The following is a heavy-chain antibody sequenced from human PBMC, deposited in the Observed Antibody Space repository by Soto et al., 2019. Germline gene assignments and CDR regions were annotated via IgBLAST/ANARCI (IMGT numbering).Heavy chain of an antibody. CDR2: IGTAGDT. Sequence: GGSLRLSCAASGFTFSSYDMHWVRQATGKGLEWVSAIGTAGDTYYPGSVKGRFTISRENAKNSLYLQMNSLRAGDTAVYYCLCVLRFLEWLFLGSGWYYYYMDVWGKGTTVTVSS. D-gene: IGHD3-3*01. J-gene: IGHJ6*03. CDR1: GFTFSSYD. V-gene: IGHV3-13*01. CDR3: LCVLRFLEWLFLGSGWYYYYMDV.